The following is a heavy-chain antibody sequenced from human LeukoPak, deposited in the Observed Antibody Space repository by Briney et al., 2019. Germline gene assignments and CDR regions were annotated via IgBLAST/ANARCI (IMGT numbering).Heavy chain of an antibody. V-gene: IGHV3-7*01. D-gene: IGHD2-2*02. Sequence: GGSLRLSCAASGFTFSSYWMSWVRQAPGKGLEWVANIKQDGSEKYYVDSVKGRFTISRDNAKNSLYLQMNSLRAGDTAVYYCARDGWNIVVVPAAIRSTYYYYYYMDVWGKGTTVTVSS. CDR1: GFTFSSYW. J-gene: IGHJ6*03. CDR3: ARDGWNIVVVPAAIRSTYYYYYYMDV. CDR2: IKQDGSEK.